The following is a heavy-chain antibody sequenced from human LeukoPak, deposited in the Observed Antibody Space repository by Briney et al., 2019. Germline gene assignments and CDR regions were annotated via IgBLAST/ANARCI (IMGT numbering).Heavy chain of an antibody. CDR2: ISSSGSTI. J-gene: IGHJ4*02. V-gene: IGHV3-48*03. Sequence: PGGSLRLSCAASGFTFSSYEMNWVRLAPGKGLEWVSYISSSGSTIYYADSVKGRFTISRDNAKNSLYLQMNSLRAEDTAVYYCARGLRYFDWLFPGDYWGQGTLVTVSS. CDR1: GFTFSSYE. D-gene: IGHD3-9*01. CDR3: ARGLRYFDWLFPGDY.